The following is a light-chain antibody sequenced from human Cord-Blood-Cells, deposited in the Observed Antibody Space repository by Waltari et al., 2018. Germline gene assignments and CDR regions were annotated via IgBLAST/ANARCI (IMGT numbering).Light chain of an antibody. CDR2: DVS. Sequence: QSALTQPASVSGSPGQPIPISCTGTSSAVGGFNYVSLYQQHPGKAPKLMIYDVSNRPPGVSNRFSGYKSGNTASLTISGLQAEDEADYYCSSYTSSSTVVFGGGTKLTVL. V-gene: IGLV2-14*01. CDR3: SSYTSSSTVV. CDR1: SSAVGGFNY. J-gene: IGLJ2*01.